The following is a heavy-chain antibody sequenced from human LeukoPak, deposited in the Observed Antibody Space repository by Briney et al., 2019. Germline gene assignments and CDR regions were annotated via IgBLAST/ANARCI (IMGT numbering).Heavy chain of an antibody. V-gene: IGHV3-30-3*01. CDR1: GFTFSSYA. CDR3: ARDETNFDY. CDR2: ISYDGSNK. D-gene: IGHD2-8*01. Sequence: GRSPRLSCAASGFTFSSYAMHWVRQAPGKGLEWVAVISYDGSNKYYADSVKGRFTISRDNSKNTLYLQMNSLRAEDTAVYYCARDETNFDYWGQGTLVTVSS. J-gene: IGHJ4*02.